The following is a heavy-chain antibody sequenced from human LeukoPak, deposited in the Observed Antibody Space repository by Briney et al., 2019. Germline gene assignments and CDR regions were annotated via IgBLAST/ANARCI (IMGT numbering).Heavy chain of an antibody. CDR3: ARADSRATNAFDI. CDR2: IYYSGST. Sequence: XXRQHXXXGLEXIGYIYYSGSTYYNPSLKSRITISVDTSKNQFSLKLSSVTAADTAVYYCARADSRATNAFDIWGQGTMVTVSS. D-gene: IGHD3-22*01. J-gene: IGHJ3*02. V-gene: IGHV4-31*02.